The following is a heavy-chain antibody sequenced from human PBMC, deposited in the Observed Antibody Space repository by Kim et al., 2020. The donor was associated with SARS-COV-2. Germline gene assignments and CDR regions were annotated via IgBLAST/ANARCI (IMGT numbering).Heavy chain of an antibody. CDR3: AREGRLILLWFGDQAAGMDV. CDR1: GFTFSSYW. J-gene: IGHJ6*02. D-gene: IGHD3-10*01. CDR2: IKQDGSEK. V-gene: IGHV3-7*01. Sequence: GGSLRLSCAASGFTFSSYWMSWVRQAPGKGLEWVANIKQDGSEKYYVDSVKGRFTISRDNAKNSLYLQMNSLRAEDTAVYYCAREGRLILLWFGDQAAGMDVWGQGTTVTVSS.